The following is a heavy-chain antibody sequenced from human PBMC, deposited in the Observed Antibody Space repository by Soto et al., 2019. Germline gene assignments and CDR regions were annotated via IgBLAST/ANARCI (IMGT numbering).Heavy chain of an antibody. D-gene: IGHD6-6*01. Sequence: QVQLVESGGGVVQPGRSLRLSCAASGFTFSSYGMHWVRQAPGKGLEWVAVISYDGSNKYYADSVKGRFTISRDNSKNTLYLQMNSLRAEDTAVYYCAKDNRQLGNYYYYYGMDVWGQGTTVTVSS. J-gene: IGHJ6*02. CDR1: GFTFSSYG. CDR3: AKDNRQLGNYYYYYGMDV. V-gene: IGHV3-30*18. CDR2: ISYDGSNK.